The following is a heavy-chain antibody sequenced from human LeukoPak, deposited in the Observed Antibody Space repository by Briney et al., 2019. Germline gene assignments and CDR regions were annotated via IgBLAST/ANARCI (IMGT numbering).Heavy chain of an antibody. Sequence: PSETLSLTCAVYGGSFSGYYWSWIRQPPGKGLEWIGEINHSGSTNYNPSLKSRVTISVDTSKNQFSLKLSSVTAADTAVCYCARLGCSSTSCYRGDYWGQGTLVTVSS. CDR3: ARLGCSSTSCYRGDY. CDR2: INHSGST. CDR1: GGSFSGYY. J-gene: IGHJ4*02. V-gene: IGHV4-34*01. D-gene: IGHD2-2*01.